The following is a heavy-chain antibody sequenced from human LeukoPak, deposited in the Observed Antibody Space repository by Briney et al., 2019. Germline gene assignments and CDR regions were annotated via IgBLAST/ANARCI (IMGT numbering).Heavy chain of an antibody. J-gene: IGHJ5*02. CDR2: ISGSGGST. V-gene: IGHV3-23*01. CDR1: GFTFSSYA. D-gene: IGHD1-1*01. Sequence: GGSLRLSCAASGFTFSSYAMSWVLQAPGKGLEWVSAISGSGGSTYYADSVRGRFTISRDNSKNTLYLQMNSLRAEDTAVYYCARVPGQQLSWGQGTLVTVSS. CDR3: ARVPGQQLS.